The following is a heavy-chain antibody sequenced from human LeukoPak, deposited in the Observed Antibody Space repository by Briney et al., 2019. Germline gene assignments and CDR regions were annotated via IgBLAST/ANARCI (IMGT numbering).Heavy chain of an antibody. D-gene: IGHD3-9*01. V-gene: IGHV3-23*01. J-gene: IGHJ4*02. CDR2: ISGSGGST. CDR1: GFTFSSYA. Sequence: GGSLRLSCAASGFTFSSYAMSWVRQAPGKGLEWVSVISGSGGSTYYADSVKGWFTISRDNSKNTLYLQMNSLRAEDTAVYHCAKESTYYDIMTGYYQDWGQGTLVTVSS. CDR3: AKESTYYDIMTGYYQD.